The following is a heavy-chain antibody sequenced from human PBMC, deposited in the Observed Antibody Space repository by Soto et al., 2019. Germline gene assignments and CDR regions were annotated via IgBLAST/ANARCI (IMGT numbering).Heavy chain of an antibody. J-gene: IGHJ4*02. CDR3: ASLGYCSGGSCYDIYY. D-gene: IGHD2-15*01. Sequence: QVQLVQSGAEVKKPGSSVKVSCKASGGTFSSYAISWVRQAPGQGLEWMGGIIPIFGTANYAQKFQGRVPITADESTRSAYMELGSLRSEDTAVYYCASLGYCSGGSCYDIYYWGQGTLVTVSS. CDR2: IIPIFGTA. V-gene: IGHV1-69*12. CDR1: GGTFSSYA.